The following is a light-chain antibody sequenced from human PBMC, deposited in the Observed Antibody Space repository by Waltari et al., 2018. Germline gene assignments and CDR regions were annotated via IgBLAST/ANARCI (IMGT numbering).Light chain of an antibody. CDR1: ESIDSW. Sequence: DIQMTQSPSTLPASVGDRVTITCRASESIDSWLAWYQQKPGKAPKLLIYKASDLYFGTLTRFRGSATRTEFTLSISSLQQDDFATWCCLRSNAFYNCGQGARLEIK. V-gene: IGKV1-5*03. J-gene: IGKJ2*01. CDR2: KAS. CDR3: LRSNAFYN.